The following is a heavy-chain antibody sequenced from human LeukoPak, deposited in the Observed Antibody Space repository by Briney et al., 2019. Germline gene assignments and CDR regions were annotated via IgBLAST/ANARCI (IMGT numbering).Heavy chain of an antibody. CDR3: ARAQHTRYSYGYSFDY. J-gene: IGHJ4*02. V-gene: IGHV3-21*01. CDR2: ISSSSSYI. D-gene: IGHD5-18*01. CDR1: GFTFSSYS. Sequence: GVSLRLSCAASGFTFSSYSMNWVSQDPGKGLEWVSSISSSSSYIYYADSVKGRFTISRDNAKNSLYLQMNSLRAEDTAVYYCARAQHTRYSYGYSFDYWGQGTLVTVSS.